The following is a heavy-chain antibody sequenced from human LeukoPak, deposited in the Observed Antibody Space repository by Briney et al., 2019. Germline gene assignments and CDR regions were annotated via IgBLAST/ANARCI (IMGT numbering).Heavy chain of an antibody. D-gene: IGHD3-22*01. CDR3: ARDTKTLNYYDSSGVDY. CDR1: GGSISSSSYY. CDR2: IYYSGST. Sequence: SETLSLTCTVSGGSISSSSYYWGWLRQPPGTGLEWIGSIYYSGSTYYNPSLKSRVTISVDTSKNQFSLKLSSVTAADTAVYYCARDTKTLNYYDSSGVDYWGQGTLVTVSS. V-gene: IGHV4-39*07. J-gene: IGHJ4*02.